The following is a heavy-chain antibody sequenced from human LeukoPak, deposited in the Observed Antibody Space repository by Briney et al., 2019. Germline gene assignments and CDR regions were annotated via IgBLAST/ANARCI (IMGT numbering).Heavy chain of an antibody. Sequence: SETLPLTCTVSGGSISSSSYYRGWIRQPPGKGLEWIGSIYYSGSTYYNPSLKSRVTISVDTSKNQFSLKLSSVTAADTAVYYCARHPNSSGPYYFDYWGQGTLVTVSS. CDR3: ARHPNSSGPYYFDY. CDR1: GGSISSSSYY. CDR2: IYYSGST. D-gene: IGHD6-19*01. J-gene: IGHJ4*02. V-gene: IGHV4-39*01.